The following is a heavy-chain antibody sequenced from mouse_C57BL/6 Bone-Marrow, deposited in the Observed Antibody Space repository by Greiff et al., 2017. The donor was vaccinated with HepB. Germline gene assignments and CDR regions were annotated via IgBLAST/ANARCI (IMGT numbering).Heavy chain of an antibody. Sequence: QVQLQQSGAELVKPGASVKMSCKASGYTFTSYWITWVKQRPGQGLEWIGDIYPGSGSTNYNEKFKSKATLTVDTSSSTAYMQLSSLTSEDSAVYYCARGTAQATKDYWGQGTSVTVSS. D-gene: IGHD3-2*02. CDR2: IYPGSGST. V-gene: IGHV1-55*01. J-gene: IGHJ4*01. CDR3: ARGTAQATKDY. CDR1: GYTFTSYW.